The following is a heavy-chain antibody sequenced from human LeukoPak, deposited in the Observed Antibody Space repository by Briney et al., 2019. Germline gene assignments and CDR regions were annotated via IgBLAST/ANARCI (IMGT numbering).Heavy chain of an antibody. D-gene: IGHD6-19*01. J-gene: IGHJ4*02. V-gene: IGHV5-51*01. CDR3: ARQDGSAWYYFDY. CDR1: GYSFDNYW. CDR2: IYPGNSDT. Sequence: GASLKISCKGSGYSFDNYWLAWVRQLPGKGLEWMGIIYPGNSDTRYSPSFQGQVTISADKSISTAYLQWSSLKASETAMYYCARQDGSAWYYFDYWGQGTLVTVSS.